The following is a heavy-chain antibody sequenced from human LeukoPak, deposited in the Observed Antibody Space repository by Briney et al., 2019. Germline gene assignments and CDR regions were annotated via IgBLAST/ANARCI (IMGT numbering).Heavy chain of an antibody. CDR1: GYTFKHNG. CDR2: ISPNNGNT. Sequence: ASVKVSFKASGYTFKHNGISWVRQAPGQGLEWMGWISPNNGNTNYARKVQGRVTMTTDTSTNTAYMELRSLRSDDTAVYYCARVSDTVMVTFLTFDYWGQGTLVTVSS. J-gene: IGHJ4*01. D-gene: IGHD5-18*01. V-gene: IGHV1-18*01. CDR3: ARVSDTVMVTFLTFDY.